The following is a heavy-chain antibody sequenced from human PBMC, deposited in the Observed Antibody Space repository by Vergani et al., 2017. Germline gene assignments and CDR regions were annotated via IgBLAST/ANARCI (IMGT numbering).Heavy chain of an antibody. Sequence: QVQLVESGGGVVQPGRSLRLSCAASGFTFSSYGMHWVRQAPGKGLEWVAVIWYDGSNKYYADSVKGRFTISRDNSKNTLYLQMNSLRAEDTAVYYCARDLEESSSPSYYFDYWGQGTLVTVSS. CDR1: GFTFSSYG. D-gene: IGHD6-6*01. CDR3: ARDLEESSSPSYYFDY. CDR2: IWYDGSNK. V-gene: IGHV3-33*01. J-gene: IGHJ4*02.